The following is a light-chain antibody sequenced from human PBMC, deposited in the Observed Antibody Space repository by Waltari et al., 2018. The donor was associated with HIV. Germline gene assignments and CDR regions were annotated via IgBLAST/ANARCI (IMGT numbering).Light chain of an antibody. CDR2: EVS. J-gene: IGLJ2*01. CDR1: SSDVGGSNY. CDR3: SSYAGSNNLV. V-gene: IGLV2-8*01. Sequence: QSALTQPPSASGSPGQSFTISCTGTSSDVGGSNYVSWYQQHPGKAPKLMIYEVSKRPSGVPDRFSGSNSGNTASLTVSGLQAEDEADYYCSSYAGSNNLVFGGGTKLTVL.